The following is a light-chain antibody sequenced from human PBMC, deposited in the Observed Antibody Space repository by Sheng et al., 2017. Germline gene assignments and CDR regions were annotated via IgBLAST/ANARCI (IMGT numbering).Light chain of an antibody. J-gene: IGKJ2*01. CDR2: GAS. CDR1: QSVDSN. Sequence: EIVMTQSPATLSVSLGERVTLSCRASQSVDSNLAWYQQKPGQAPRLLIYGASTRAAGVPARFSGSGSETDFTLTISSLQSEDFAVYYCQQYNNWPPYAFGQGTKLEIK. CDR3: QQYNNWPPYA. V-gene: IGKV3-15*01.